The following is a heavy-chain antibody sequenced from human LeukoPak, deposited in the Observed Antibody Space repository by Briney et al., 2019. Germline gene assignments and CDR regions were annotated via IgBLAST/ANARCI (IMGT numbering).Heavy chain of an antibody. Sequence: PGRSLRLSCAASGFTFSSYAMHWVRQAPGKGLEWVAVISYDGSNKYYADSVKGRFTISRDNSKNTLYLQMNSLRAEDTAVYYCARGGYSSGPNDYWGQGTLVTVSS. V-gene: IGHV3-30-3*01. CDR1: GFTFSSYA. J-gene: IGHJ4*02. D-gene: IGHD6-19*01. CDR2: ISYDGSNK. CDR3: ARGGYSSGPNDY.